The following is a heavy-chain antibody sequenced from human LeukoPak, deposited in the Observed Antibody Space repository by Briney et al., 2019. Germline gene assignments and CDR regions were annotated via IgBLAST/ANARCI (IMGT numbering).Heavy chain of an antibody. CDR2: TYYSGST. CDR1: GGSISSYY. J-gene: IGHJ2*01. V-gene: IGHV4-59*01. D-gene: IGHD2-21*02. Sequence: SETLSLTCTVSGGSISSYYWSWIWQPPGKGLEWIGYTYYSGSTNYNPSLKSRVTISVDTSKNQFSLKLSSVTAADTAVYYCARRSRAYCGGDCYSDGWYFDLWGRGTLVTVSS. CDR3: ARRSRAYCGGDCYSDGWYFDL.